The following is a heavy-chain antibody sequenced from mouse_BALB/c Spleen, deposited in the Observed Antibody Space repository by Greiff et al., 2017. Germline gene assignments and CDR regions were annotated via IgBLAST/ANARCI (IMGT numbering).Heavy chain of an antibody. CDR3: ARVYGNSLGAMDY. J-gene: IGHJ4*01. V-gene: IGHV5-6-3*01. CDR2: INSNGGST. Sequence: EVKLVESGGGLVQPGGSLKLSCAASGFTFSSYGMSWVRQTPDKRLELVATINSNGGSTYYPDSVKGRFTISRDNAKNTLYLQMSSLKSEDTAMYYCARVYGNSLGAMDYWGQGTSVTVSS. CDR1: GFTFSSYG. D-gene: IGHD2-1*01.